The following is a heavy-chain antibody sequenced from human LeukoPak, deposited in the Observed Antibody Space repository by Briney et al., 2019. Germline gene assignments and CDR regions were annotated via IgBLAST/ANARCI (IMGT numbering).Heavy chain of an antibody. V-gene: IGHV3-74*01. CDR3: ARSDWFDP. Sequence: PGGSLRLSCAASGFTFSSYWMHWVRQAPGKGLVWVSRIKSDGSSTYYADSVKGRFTISRDSAKNTLYLQMNSLRAEDTAVYYCARSDWFDPWGQGTLVTVSS. CDR2: IKSDGSST. CDR1: GFTFSSYW. J-gene: IGHJ5*02.